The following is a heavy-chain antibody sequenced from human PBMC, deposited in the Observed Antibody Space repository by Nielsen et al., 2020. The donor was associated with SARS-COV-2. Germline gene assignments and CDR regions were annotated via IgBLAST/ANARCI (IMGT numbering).Heavy chain of an antibody. D-gene: IGHD5-24*01. CDR1: GFTLDDYA. Sequence: GGSLRLSCAASGFTLDDYAMHWLRQAPGKGLEWVSVISGDGDTTYYADSVKGRFTISRDNARNSVYLQMNSLRAEDTAVYYCAREGRKLPLDYWGQGTLVTVSS. V-gene: IGHV3-43*02. CDR3: AREGRKLPLDY. CDR2: ISGDGDTT. J-gene: IGHJ4*02.